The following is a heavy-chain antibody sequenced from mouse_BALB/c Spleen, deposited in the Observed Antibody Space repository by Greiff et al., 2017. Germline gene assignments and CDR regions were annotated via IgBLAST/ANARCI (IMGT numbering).Heavy chain of an antibody. CDR2: IDPGTGGT. D-gene: IGHD2-4*01. V-gene: IGHV1-15*01. J-gene: IGHJ3*01. CDR1: GYTFTDYE. CDR3: TRRKITTFAY. Sequence: QVQLQQSGAELVRPGASVTLSCKASGYTFTDYEMHWVKQTPVHGLEWIGAIDPGTGGTDYNQKFKGKATLTADKSSSTAYMELRSLTSEDSAVYYCTRRKITTFAYWGQGTLVTVSA.